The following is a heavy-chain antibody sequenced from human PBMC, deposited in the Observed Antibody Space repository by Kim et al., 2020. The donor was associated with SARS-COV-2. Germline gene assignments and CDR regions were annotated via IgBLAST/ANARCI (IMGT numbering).Heavy chain of an antibody. Sequence: YYVDSVKGRFTISRDNAKNSLYLQMNSLRAEDTAVYYCAREGRDGYNFDYWGQGTLVTVSS. J-gene: IGHJ4*02. D-gene: IGHD5-12*01. CDR3: AREGRDGYNFDY. V-gene: IGHV3-7*01.